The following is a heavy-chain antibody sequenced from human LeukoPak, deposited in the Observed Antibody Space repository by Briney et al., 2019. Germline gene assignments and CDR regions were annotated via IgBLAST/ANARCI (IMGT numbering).Heavy chain of an antibody. CDR3: ARGSLPAMVRGVPTLDY. Sequence: SETLSLTCAVYGGSFSGYYWSWIRQPPGKGLEWVGEINHSGSTNYNPSLKSRVTISVDTSKNQFSLKLSSVTAADTAVYYCARGSLPAMVRGVPTLDYWGQGTLVTVSS. CDR2: INHSGST. D-gene: IGHD3-10*01. CDR1: GGSFSGYY. V-gene: IGHV4-34*01. J-gene: IGHJ4*02.